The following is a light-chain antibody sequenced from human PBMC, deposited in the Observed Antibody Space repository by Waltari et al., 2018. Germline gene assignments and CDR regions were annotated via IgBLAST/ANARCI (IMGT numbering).Light chain of an antibody. CDR1: QSVGRS. J-gene: IGKJ1*01. CDR3: QHYVRLPVS. Sequence: EIVLTQSPGTLSLSPGERATLSCRASQSVGRSLTWYQQKPGQAPRLRISGSSSRATGIPDRLSGSGSGTDCSLTISRLEPEDFALYYCQHYVRLPVSFGQGTKVDIK. V-gene: IGKV3-20*01. CDR2: GSS.